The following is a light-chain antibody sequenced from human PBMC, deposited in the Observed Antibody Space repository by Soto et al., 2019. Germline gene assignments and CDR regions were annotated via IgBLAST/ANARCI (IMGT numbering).Light chain of an antibody. CDR1: SNDVVDYNY. CDR2: EVR. CDR3: GSFGGTTTRYV. Sequence: QSALTQPASVSGSPGQSITISCTGTSNDVVDYNYVSWFQQHPGKAPKPIIYEVRYRPSGVSNRFSGSKSGNTASLTISGLQAEDEADYFCGSFGGTTTRYVFGPGTKLTVL. J-gene: IGLJ1*01. V-gene: IGLV2-14*01.